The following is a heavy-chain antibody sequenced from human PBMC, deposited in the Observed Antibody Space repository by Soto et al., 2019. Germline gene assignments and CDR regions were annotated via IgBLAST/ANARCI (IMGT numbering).Heavy chain of an antibody. D-gene: IGHD3-16*01. Sequence: SETLSLTCTASAASFSKYYWTWIRQPPGKGLEWFGYVYFNGNTNYNPSLKRRVSISIDTSKNQISLTLNSVTAADTAVYYCASVTFGGVVLAHWGQGTLVTGSS. CDR1: AASFSKYY. V-gene: IGHV4-59*01. CDR2: VYFNGNT. CDR3: ASVTFGGVVLAH. J-gene: IGHJ4*02.